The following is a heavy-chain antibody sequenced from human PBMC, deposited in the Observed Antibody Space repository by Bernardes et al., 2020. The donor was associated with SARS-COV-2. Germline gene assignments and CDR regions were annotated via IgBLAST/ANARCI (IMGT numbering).Heavy chain of an antibody. CDR1: GGSIRAYY. CDR3: ARGFDY. J-gene: IGHJ4*02. Sequence: SKTLSRTCTVSGGSIRAYYWSWFRQPPGQGLEWIGYLYYTGSTNYNPSLQSRVTISVDTSKNQFSLKLSSVTAADTAVYYCARGFDYWGQGILVTVSS. CDR2: LYYTGST. V-gene: IGHV4-59*01.